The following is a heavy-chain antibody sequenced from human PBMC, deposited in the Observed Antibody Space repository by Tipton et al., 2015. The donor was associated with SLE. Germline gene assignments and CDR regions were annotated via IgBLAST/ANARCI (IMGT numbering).Heavy chain of an antibody. D-gene: IGHD5-12*01. CDR2: IYYSGST. CDR3: AREVATADYYGMDV. CDR1: GGSISSYY. V-gene: IGHV4-59*01. J-gene: IGHJ6*02. Sequence: TLSLTCTVSGGSISSYYWSWIRQPPGKGLEWIGYIYYSGSTNYNPSLKSRVTISVDTSKNQFSLKLSSVTAADTAVYYCAREVATADYYGMDVWGQGTTVTVSS.